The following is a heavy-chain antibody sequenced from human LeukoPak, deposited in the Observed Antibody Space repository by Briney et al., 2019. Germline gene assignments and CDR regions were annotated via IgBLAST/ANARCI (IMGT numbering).Heavy chain of an antibody. V-gene: IGHV3-11*04. D-gene: IGHD4-17*01. CDR3: ARVARIYGDYDYYYYMDV. Sequence: GGSLRLSCAASGFTFSDYYMSWIRQAPGKGLEWVSYISSSGSTIYYADSVKGRFTISRDNAKNSLYLQMNSLRAEDTAVYYCARVARIYGDYDYYYYMDVWGKGTTVTISS. J-gene: IGHJ6*03. CDR2: ISSSGSTI. CDR1: GFTFSDYY.